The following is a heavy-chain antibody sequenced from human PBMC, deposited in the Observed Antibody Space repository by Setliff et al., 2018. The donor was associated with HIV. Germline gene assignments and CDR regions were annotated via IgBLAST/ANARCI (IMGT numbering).Heavy chain of an antibody. Sequence: GGSLRLSCAASGFSFSSYGMHWVRQAPGKGLEWVAFIRYDGSNKYHADSVKGRFTISRDNSKNTLYLQMNNLRADDTAVYYCATDCAVVGGTGSLDSWGQGTLVTVSS. J-gene: IGHJ4*02. V-gene: IGHV3-30*02. CDR3: ATDCAVVGGTGSLDS. CDR2: IRYDGSNK. CDR1: GFSFSSYG. D-gene: IGHD1-26*01.